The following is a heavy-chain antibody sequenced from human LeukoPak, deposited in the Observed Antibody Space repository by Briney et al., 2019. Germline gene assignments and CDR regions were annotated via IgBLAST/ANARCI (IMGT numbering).Heavy chain of an antibody. D-gene: IGHD2-21*02. V-gene: IGHV3-74*01. CDR1: GFIFSSHC. CDR2: INTDGSST. J-gene: IGHJ3*02. CDR3: AKEGGGGDDADDAFDI. Sequence: GGSLRLSCAASGFIFSSHCMHWVRQAPGKGLIWISRINTDGSSTTYADSVKGRFTVSRDNAKNTLYLQMNSLRAEDTAVYYCAKEGGGGDDADDAFDIWGQGTMVTVSS.